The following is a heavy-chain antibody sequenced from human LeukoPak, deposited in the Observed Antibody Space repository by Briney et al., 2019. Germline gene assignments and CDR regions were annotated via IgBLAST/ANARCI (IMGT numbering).Heavy chain of an antibody. D-gene: IGHD3-22*01. V-gene: IGHV3-30*01. J-gene: IGHJ3*02. CDR2: ISYDGSNK. CDR3: AEDSSGYYSAFEI. CDR1: GFTFSSYA. Sequence: HPRGPLRLSCAASGFTFSSYAMHWVRQAPGKGLEWVAVISYDGSNKYYADSVKGRFTISRDNSKNTLYLQMNSLRAEDTAVYYCAEDSSGYYSAFEIWGQGTMVTVSS.